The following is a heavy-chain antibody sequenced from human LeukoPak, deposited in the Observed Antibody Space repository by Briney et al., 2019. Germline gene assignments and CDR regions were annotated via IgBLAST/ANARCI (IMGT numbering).Heavy chain of an antibody. CDR2: ISGSGGST. Sequence: GGSLRLSCAASGFTFGSYAMTWVRQAPGKGLEWVSAISGSGGSTYYADSVKGRFTISRDNSKNTLYLQMNSLRAEDTAVYYCAKESRDGYGPPYFDYWGQGTLVTVSS. V-gene: IGHV3-23*01. CDR3: AKESRDGYGPPYFDY. D-gene: IGHD5-24*01. J-gene: IGHJ4*02. CDR1: GFTFGSYA.